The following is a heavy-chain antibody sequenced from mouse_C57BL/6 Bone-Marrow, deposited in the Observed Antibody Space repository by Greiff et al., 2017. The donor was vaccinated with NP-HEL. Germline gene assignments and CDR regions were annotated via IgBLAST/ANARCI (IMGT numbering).Heavy chain of an antibody. CDR3: ARGKYYGTPYAMDY. CDR2: IDPEDGET. J-gene: IGHJ4*01. CDR1: GFNIKDYY. D-gene: IGHD1-1*01. V-gene: IGHV14-2*01. Sequence: EVQLQQSGAELVKPGASVKLSCTASGFNIKDYYMHWVKQRTEQGLEWIGRIDPEDGETKYAPNFQGKATITADTSSNTAYLQLSSLTSEDTAVYYCARGKYYGTPYAMDYWGQGTSVTVSS.